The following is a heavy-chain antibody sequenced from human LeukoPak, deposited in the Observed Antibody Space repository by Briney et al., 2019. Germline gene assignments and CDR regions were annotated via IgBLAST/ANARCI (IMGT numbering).Heavy chain of an antibody. J-gene: IGHJ4*02. CDR1: VGSISSYY. CDR2: IYYTGTT. D-gene: IGHD1-26*01. Sequence: PSETPSLTCTVSVGSISSYYWSWVRQSPGKGLGCGGDIYYTGTTKYNPSLKSRVTISVDTSKNQFSLKLSSVTAADTAIYDCARGSTGWEASVGVHWGQGSLVFVSS. CDR3: ARGSTGWEASVGVH. V-gene: IGHV4-59*01.